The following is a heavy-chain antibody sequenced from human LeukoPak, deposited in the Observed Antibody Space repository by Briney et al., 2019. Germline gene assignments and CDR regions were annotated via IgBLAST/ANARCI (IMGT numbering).Heavy chain of an antibody. CDR2: IYYTGTT. CDR3: ARTMLRGLYYFDQ. CDR1: GGSISSTTNN. J-gene: IGHJ4*02. D-gene: IGHD3-10*01. V-gene: IGHV4-39*07. Sequence: SETLSLTCTVSGGSISSTTNNWGWIRQPPGKGLEWIGSIYYTGTTNYNPSLKSQVTMSVDTSKNQFSPILSSVTAADTAVYYCARTMLRGLYYFDQWGQGTLVTVSS.